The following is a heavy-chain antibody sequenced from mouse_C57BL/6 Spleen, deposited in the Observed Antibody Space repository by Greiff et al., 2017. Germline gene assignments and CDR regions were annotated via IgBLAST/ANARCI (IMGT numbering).Heavy chain of an antibody. Sequence: QVQLQQSGAELVRPGASVTLSCKASGYTFTDYEMHWVKQTPVHGLEWIGAIDPETGGTAYNQKFKGKAILTADKSSSTAYMGLRSLTSEDSAVYNCRSEGDSSGYAMDYWGQGTSVTVSS. CDR2: IDPETGGT. D-gene: IGHD3-2*02. J-gene: IGHJ4*01. V-gene: IGHV1-15*01. CDR1: GYTFTDYE. CDR3: RSEGDSSGYAMDY.